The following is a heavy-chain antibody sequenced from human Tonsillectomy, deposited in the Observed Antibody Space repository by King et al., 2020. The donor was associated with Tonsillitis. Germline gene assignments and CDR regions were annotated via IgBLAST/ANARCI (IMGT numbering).Heavy chain of an antibody. CDR2: IWYDGNNK. J-gene: IGHJ3*02. CDR3: ARAFWDPQDAFDI. V-gene: IGHV3-33*01. D-gene: IGHD2/OR15-2a*01. Sequence: VQLVESGGGVVQPGRSLRLSCAASGFSFSSYGMHLVRQAPGKGLEWVAVIWYDGNNKYYADSVKGRFTISRDNSKNTLYLEMNSLRAEDTAVYYWARAFWDPQDAFDIWGQGTMVTVSS. CDR1: GFSFSSYG.